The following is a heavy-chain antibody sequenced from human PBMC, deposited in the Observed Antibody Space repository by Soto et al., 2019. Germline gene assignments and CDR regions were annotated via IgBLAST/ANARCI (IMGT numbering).Heavy chain of an antibody. Sequence: SLTCTVSGGSISSGGYYWSWIRQHPGKGLEWIGYIYYSGSTYYNPSLKCRVTISVDTSKNQFSLKLSSVTAADTAVYYCARGKGSGSYYVSWFDPWGQGTLVTVSS. V-gene: IGHV4-31*03. D-gene: IGHD3-10*01. CDR1: GGSISSGGYY. CDR2: IYYSGST. J-gene: IGHJ5*02. CDR3: ARGKGSGSYYVSWFDP.